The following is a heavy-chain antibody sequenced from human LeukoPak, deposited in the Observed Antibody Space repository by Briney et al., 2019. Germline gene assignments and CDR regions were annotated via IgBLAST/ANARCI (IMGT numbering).Heavy chain of an antibody. CDR1: GFTFSSYG. CDR3: SRRDDYVWGSYPNYFDY. D-gene: IGHD3-16*02. Sequence: GGSLRLSCAASGFTFSSYGMNWVRQAPGKGLEWGSYISSSSSTIYYADSVKGRFTISRDNAKNSLYLQMNSLRAEDTAVYYCSRRDDYVWGSYPNYFDYWGQGTLVTVSS. CDR2: ISSSSSTI. J-gene: IGHJ4*02. V-gene: IGHV3-48*01.